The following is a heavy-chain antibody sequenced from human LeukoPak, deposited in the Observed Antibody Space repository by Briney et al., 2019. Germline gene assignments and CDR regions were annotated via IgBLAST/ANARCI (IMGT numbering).Heavy chain of an antibody. CDR1: GFTFTNAW. CDR3: TTDLGLTMIRGVIVD. V-gene: IGHV3-15*01. Sequence: GGSLRLSCAASGFTFTNAWTTWVRQAPGKGLEWVGRIKSKGDGETTDYAVPGKGRFSMSRDDSKATMYLQMYSLEAEDTAVYDCTTDLGLTMIRGVIVDWGQGALVTVSS. D-gene: IGHD3-10*01. J-gene: IGHJ4*02. CDR2: IKSKGDGETT.